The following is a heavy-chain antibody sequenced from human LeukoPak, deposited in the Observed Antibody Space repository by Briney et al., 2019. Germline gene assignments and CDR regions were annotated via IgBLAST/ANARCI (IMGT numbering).Heavy chain of an antibody. D-gene: IGHD2-2*01. CDR3: ARRTLVVPAAII. V-gene: IGHV4-39*01. CDR1: GGSISSSSYY. J-gene: IGHJ4*02. CDR2: IYYSGST. Sequence: SETLSLTCTVSGGSISSSSYYWGWIRQPPGKGLEWIGSIYYSGSTYYNPSLKSRVTISVDASKNQFSLRLSSVTAADTAVYYCARRTLVVPAAIIWGQGTLVTVSS.